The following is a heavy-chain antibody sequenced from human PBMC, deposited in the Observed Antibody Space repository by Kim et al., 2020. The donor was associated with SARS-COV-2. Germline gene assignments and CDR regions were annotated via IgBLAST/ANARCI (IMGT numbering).Heavy chain of an antibody. D-gene: IGHD3-3*01. CDR3: AGGNYYDFWSGMGLPFDY. J-gene: IGHJ4*02. Sequence: RGRFTIARDNSKNTLYLQMNSLRAEDTAVYYGAGGNYYDFWSGMGLPFDYWGQGTLVTVSS. V-gene: IGHV3-30*07.